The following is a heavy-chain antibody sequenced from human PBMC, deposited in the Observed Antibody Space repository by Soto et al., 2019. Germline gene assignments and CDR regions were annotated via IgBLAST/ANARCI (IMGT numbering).Heavy chain of an antibody. J-gene: IGHJ6*02. V-gene: IGHV4-59*01. CDR1: GGSISSYY. CDR2: IYYSGST. CDR3: ATRNCSSTSCYLFDGMDV. D-gene: IGHD2-2*01. Sequence: SETLSLTCTVSGGSISSYYWSWIRQPPGKGLEWIGYIYYSGSTNYNPSLKSRVTISVDTSKNQFSLKLSSVTAADTAVYYCATRNCSSTSCYLFDGMDVWGQGTTVTVSS.